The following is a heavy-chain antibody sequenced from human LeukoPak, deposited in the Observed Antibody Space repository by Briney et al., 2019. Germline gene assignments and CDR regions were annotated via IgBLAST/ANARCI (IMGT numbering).Heavy chain of an antibody. V-gene: IGHV4-59*08. Sequence: CXXSXXSXSSNFWXWIRQPPGKTLEWIGYIYYSGSTNYNPSLKSRVTISVDTSKNQFSLKVTSVTAADTAVYYCARGSGSYDYWGQGTLVTVSS. D-gene: IGHD1-26*01. J-gene: IGHJ4*02. CDR1: XXSXSSNF. CDR3: ARGSGSYDY. CDR2: IYYSGST.